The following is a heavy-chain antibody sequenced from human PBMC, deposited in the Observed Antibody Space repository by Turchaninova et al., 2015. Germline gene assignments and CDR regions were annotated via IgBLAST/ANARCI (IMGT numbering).Heavy chain of an antibody. V-gene: IGHV1-2*02. CDR3: ARGGIATRRGPHPFDI. J-gene: IGHJ3*02. CDR2: INPNKDVK. Sequence: QVQLVQSGAEVKTPGASVKVSCKSFGYTFIGYYMHWVRQAPGPGLEWMGGINPNKDVKNYAQKYQVRVTLTRDPSIRTAYMERRRLRSDDTAVYYCARGGIATRRGPHPFDIWGQGTMVTVSS. D-gene: IGHD6-6*01. CDR1: GYTFIGYY.